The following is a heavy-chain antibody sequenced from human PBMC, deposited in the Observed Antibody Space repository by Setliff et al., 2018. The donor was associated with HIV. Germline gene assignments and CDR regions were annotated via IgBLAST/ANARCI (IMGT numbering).Heavy chain of an antibody. Sequence: PSETLSLTCTVSGGSITSSYRSWIRQPAGKGLEWIGRIYTSGSTNYNPSLKSRVTMSIDTSKKQFSLKLASVTAADTAVYYCARGGSYDTFDYWGQGTLVTVSS. J-gene: IGHJ4*02. CDR3: ARGGSYDTFDY. V-gene: IGHV4-4*07. CDR2: IYTSGST. CDR1: GGSITSSY. D-gene: IGHD3-22*01.